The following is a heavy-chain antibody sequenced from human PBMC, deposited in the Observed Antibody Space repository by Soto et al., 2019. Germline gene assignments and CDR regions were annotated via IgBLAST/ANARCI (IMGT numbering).Heavy chain of an antibody. CDR1: GYTFTNYY. CDR2: INPSARSA. V-gene: IGHV1-46*04. CDR3: ARDNSAANGVLDH. J-gene: IGHJ4*02. D-gene: IGHD1-1*01. Sequence: DSLKVSCKASGYTFTNYYLHWVRQAPGQGLEWVGMINPSARSASYAQKLRGRLTMDRDTSTTTVYMELSRLTFEDTAVYFCARDNSAANGVLDHWGQGTWVTVSP.